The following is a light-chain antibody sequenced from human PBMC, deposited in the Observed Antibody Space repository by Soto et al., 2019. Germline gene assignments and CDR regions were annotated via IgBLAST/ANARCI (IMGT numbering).Light chain of an antibody. CDR2: AAS. J-gene: IGKJ5*01. Sequence: DIQMTQSPSTLSGSVGDRVTITCRASQTISSWLAWYQQKPGKAPKLLIYAASSLQSGVPSRFSGSGSGTDLTLTISSLQPEDFETYYCQQSYSTPITFGQGTRLEIK. CDR3: QQSYSTPIT. V-gene: IGKV1-39*01. CDR1: QTISSW.